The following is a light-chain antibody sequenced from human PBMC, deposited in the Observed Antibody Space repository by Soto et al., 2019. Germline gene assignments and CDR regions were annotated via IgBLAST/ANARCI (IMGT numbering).Light chain of an antibody. V-gene: IGLV2-14*01. Sequence: QSALTQPASVSGSPGQSITISCTGTISDVGGYNFVSWYQQHPGKAPKFMIYEVSNRPSGVSSRFSGSKSGNTASLTISGIQAEDEDNYYCSSYTGSNIVFGGGTKLTVL. CDR3: SSYTGSNIV. CDR2: EVS. CDR1: ISDVGGYNF. J-gene: IGLJ3*02.